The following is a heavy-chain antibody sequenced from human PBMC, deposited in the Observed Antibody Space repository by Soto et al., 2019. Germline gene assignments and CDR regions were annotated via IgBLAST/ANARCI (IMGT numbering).Heavy chain of an antibody. Sequence: RGSLRLSCAASGFTFSNYWMSWVRQAPGKGLEWVANIKEDGSEKYYVDSVKGRFTISRDNAKNSLYLQMNSLRAEDTAVYYCAREVDRALVGSPHYFDYWGQGTLVTVSS. CDR3: AREVDRALVGSPHYFDY. CDR1: GFTFSNYW. J-gene: IGHJ4*01. CDR2: IKEDGSEK. V-gene: IGHV3-7*05. D-gene: IGHD5-18*01.